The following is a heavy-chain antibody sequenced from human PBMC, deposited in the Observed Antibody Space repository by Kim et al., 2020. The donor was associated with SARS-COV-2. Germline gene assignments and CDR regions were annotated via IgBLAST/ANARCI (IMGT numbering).Heavy chain of an antibody. CDR1: GDSFTNYW. Sequence: GESLKISCKGSGDSFTNYWIAWVRQTPGKGLEWMGIIYSGDSDTRYSPSFQGQVTMSADKSINTAYLQWSSLQASDTAIYYCSRRICSRGSCRADTSGQGTLVSVSS. V-gene: IGHV5-51*01. CDR3: SRRICSRGSCRADT. J-gene: IGHJ5*02. D-gene: IGHD2-15*01. CDR2: IYSGDSDT.